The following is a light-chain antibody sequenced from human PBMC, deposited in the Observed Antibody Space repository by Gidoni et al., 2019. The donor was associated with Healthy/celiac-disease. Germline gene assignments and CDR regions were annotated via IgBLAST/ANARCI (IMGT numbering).Light chain of an antibody. Sequence: SALTQPASVSGSPGQSITISCTGTRSDVGGYNYVYWYQQHTCKAPKLRIYYFSNRPSWVSNRFSGSKSGNSSSLTISGRQAEDEADYYCSSYTSSSTYFFVTGTKVTVL. CDR2: YFS. CDR3: SSYTSSSTYF. J-gene: IGLJ1*01. V-gene: IGLV2-14*03. CDR1: RSDVGGYNY.